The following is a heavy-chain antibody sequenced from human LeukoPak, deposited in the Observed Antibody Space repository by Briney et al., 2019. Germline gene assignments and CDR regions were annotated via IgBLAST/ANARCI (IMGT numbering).Heavy chain of an antibody. Sequence: SETLSLTCAVYGGSFSGYYWSWIRQPPGKGLEWIGEINHSGSTNYNPSLKSRVTIPLDTSKNQFSLKLSSVTAADTAIYYCARDFSSSSTVYYYYYMDVWGKGTTVTVSS. CDR2: INHSGST. CDR1: GGSFSGYY. CDR3: ARDFSSSSTVYYYYYMDV. J-gene: IGHJ6*03. V-gene: IGHV4-34*01. D-gene: IGHD6-6*01.